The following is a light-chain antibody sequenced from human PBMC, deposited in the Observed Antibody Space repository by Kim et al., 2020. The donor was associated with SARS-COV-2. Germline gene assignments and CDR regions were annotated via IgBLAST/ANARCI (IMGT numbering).Light chain of an antibody. CDR2: AAY. Sequence: GFEGDRVTITCRASQGISSWLAWYQQKPGKAPKLLIYAAYSLQSGVPSRFSGSGSGTDCTLTISSLQPEDFATYYCQQANSFPSTFGQGTRLEIK. V-gene: IGKV1D-12*01. CDR1: QGISSW. J-gene: IGKJ5*01. CDR3: QQANSFPST.